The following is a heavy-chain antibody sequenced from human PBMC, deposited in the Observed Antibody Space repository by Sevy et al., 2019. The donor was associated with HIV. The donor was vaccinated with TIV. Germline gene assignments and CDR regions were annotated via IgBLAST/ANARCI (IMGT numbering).Heavy chain of an antibody. D-gene: IGHD3-9*01. Sequence: ASVKVSCKASGGSFSSNGISWVRQAPGQGLEWMAGIIPILGTTKYAQKFQDRVTITADESTSIVYMELTSLRSEDTAVYYCARGGPNDILTHYGMDVWGQGTTVTVSS. CDR3: ARGGPNDILTHYGMDV. J-gene: IGHJ6*02. CDR2: IIPILGTT. V-gene: IGHV1-69*13. CDR1: GGSFSSNG.